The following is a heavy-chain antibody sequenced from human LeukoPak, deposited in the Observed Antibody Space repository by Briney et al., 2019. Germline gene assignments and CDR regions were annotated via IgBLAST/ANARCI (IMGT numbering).Heavy chain of an antibody. CDR3: ARARYSYGFVDY. V-gene: IGHV3-7*01. Sequence: GGSLRLSCAASGFTFSSYWMNWVRQAPGKGLEWVANIKQDGSEKYYVDSVNGRITISRDNAKNSLYLQMNSLRAEDTAVYYCARARYSYGFVDYWGQGTLVTVSS. CDR1: GFTFSSYW. D-gene: IGHD5-18*01. J-gene: IGHJ4*02. CDR2: IKQDGSEK.